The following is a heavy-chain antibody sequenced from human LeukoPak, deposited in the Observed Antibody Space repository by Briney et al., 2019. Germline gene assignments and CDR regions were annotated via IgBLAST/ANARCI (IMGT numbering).Heavy chain of an antibody. CDR1: GYTFTSYG. CDR3: ARFYYDSSGYYYSFDY. J-gene: IGHJ4*02. D-gene: IGHD3-22*01. Sequence: GASVKDSCKASGYTFTSYGISWVRQAPGQGLEWMGWISAYNGNTNYAQKLQGRVTMTTDTSTSTAYMELRSLRSDDTAVYYCARFYYDSSGYYYSFDYWGQGTLVTVSS. V-gene: IGHV1-18*01. CDR2: ISAYNGNT.